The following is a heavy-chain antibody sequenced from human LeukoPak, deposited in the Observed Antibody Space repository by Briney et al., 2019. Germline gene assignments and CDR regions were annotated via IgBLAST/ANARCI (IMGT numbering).Heavy chain of an antibody. Sequence: GGSLRLSCPASGFTFSNYWMHWVRQAPGKGLAGVSRINSDGGSTTLADPVKGRFTISRDTAKNTLYLQMNSLRAEDTAVYYCAKGGATVIDYWGQGTLPTVSS. J-gene: IGHJ4*02. D-gene: IGHD4-17*01. CDR3: AKGGATVIDY. CDR2: INSDGGST. CDR1: GFTFSNYW. V-gene: IGHV3-74*01.